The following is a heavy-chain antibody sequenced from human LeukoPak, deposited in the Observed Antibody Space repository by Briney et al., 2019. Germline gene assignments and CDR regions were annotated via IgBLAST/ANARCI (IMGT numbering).Heavy chain of an antibody. J-gene: IGHJ3*02. CDR1: GFTVSSNY. V-gene: IGHV3-66*01. CDR2: IYSGGST. CDR3: ARGMRYFDWLSTNAFDI. D-gene: IGHD3-9*01. Sequence: PGGSLRLSCAASGFTVSSNYMSWVRQAPGKGLEWVSVIYSGGSTYYADSVKGRFTISRDNSKNTLYLQMNSLRAEDTAVYYCARGMRYFDWLSTNAFDIWGQATMVTVSS.